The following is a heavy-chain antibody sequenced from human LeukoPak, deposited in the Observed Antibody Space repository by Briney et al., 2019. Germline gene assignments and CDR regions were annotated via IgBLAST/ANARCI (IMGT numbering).Heavy chain of an antibody. D-gene: IGHD3-10*01. CDR3: ARGPNNQVVRGVIGYYYMDV. CDR2: MNPNSGEK. CDR1: GYTFTSYD. Sequence: GASVKVSCKASGYTFTSYDINWVRQATGQGPEWMGWMNPNSGEKGHAQKFQGRVTITRETSINTAYMELSSLRSEDTAVYYCARGPNNQVVRGVIGYYYMDVWGKGTTVTVSS. V-gene: IGHV1-8*01. J-gene: IGHJ6*03.